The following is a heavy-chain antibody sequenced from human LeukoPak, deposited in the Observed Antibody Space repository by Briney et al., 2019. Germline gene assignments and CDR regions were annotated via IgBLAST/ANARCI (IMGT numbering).Heavy chain of an antibody. V-gene: IGHV1-69*01. Sequence: GASVKVSCKASGGTFSSYAISWVRQAPGQGLEWMGGIIPIFGTANYAQKFQGRVTITADESTSTAYMELSSLRSEDTAVYYCAREYRYHYYDSSGYFDYWGQGTLVTVSS. CDR2: IIPIFGTA. CDR3: AREYRYHYYDSSGYFDY. J-gene: IGHJ4*02. CDR1: GGTFSSYA. D-gene: IGHD3-22*01.